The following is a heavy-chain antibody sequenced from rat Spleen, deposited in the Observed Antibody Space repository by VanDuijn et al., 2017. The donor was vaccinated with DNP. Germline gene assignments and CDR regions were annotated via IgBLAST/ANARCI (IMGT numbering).Heavy chain of an antibody. V-gene: IGHV5-20*01. CDR1: GFTFSDYY. D-gene: IGHD5-1*01. Sequence: EVELVQSGGGLVQPGRSLKLSCAASGFTFSDYYMAWVRQTPTRGLEWVAYISYDGDPTYYGDSERGRFTVSRNNAKSTLYLQMNSLRSEDMATYYCATQLGDYWGQGVLVTVSS. J-gene: IGHJ2*01. CDR2: ISYDGDPT. CDR3: ATQLGDY.